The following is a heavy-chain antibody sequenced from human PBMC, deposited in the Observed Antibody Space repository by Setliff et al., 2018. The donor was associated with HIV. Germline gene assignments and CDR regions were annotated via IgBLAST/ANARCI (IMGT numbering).Heavy chain of an antibody. CDR2: IYYSGST. J-gene: IGHJ6*03. CDR3: ARVSCSSWYSIPQYYYYSMDV. Sequence: PSETLSLTCAVYGGSFSGYYWSWIRQPPGKGLEWIGYIYYSGSTNYNPSLKSRVTISVDTSKTQFSLKLNSVTAADTAVYYCARVSCSSWYSIPQYYYYSMDVWGNGTTVTVSS. CDR1: GGSFSGYY. V-gene: IGHV4-59*08. D-gene: IGHD6-13*01.